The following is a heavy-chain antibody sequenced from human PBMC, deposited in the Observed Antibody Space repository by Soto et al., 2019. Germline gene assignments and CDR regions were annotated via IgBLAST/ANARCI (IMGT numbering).Heavy chain of an antibody. CDR2: ISYDGNHQ. CDR3: AKELVAGAANNWLDP. Sequence: QVQLVESGGGVVQPGRSLRLSCAASGFTFSNYAMHWVRQAPGKGLEWLAVISYDGNHQYYADSLKGRFTISRDNSKNTLYLQMNSLRDDDTAVYHCAKELVAGAANNWLDPWGQGTLVTVSS. CDR1: GFTFSNYA. J-gene: IGHJ5*02. D-gene: IGHD6-19*01. V-gene: IGHV3-30*18.